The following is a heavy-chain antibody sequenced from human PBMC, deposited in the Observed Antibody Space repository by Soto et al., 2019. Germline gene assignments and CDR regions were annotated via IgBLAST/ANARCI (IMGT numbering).Heavy chain of an antibody. CDR2: IYYSGST. CDR3: ARLPRNGSSPPGP. V-gene: IGHV4-31*03. Sequence: SETLSLTCTVSGGSITSGGYYWSWIRQHPGKGLEWIGYIYYSGSTYYSPSLKSRVTISVDTSKNQFSLKLSSVTAADTAVYYCARLPRNGSSPPGPWGQGTLVTVSS. CDR1: GGSITSGGYY. J-gene: IGHJ5*02. D-gene: IGHD3-22*01.